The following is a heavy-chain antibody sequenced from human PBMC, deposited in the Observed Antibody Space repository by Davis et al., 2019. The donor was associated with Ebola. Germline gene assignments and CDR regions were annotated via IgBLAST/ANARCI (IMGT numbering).Heavy chain of an antibody. V-gene: IGHV3-11*06. D-gene: IGHD3-9*01. J-gene: IGHJ4*02. CDR3: ARGGPLRYFDWLLSRTYYFDY. Sequence: GRFTISRDNAKNSLYLQMNSLRAEDTAVYYCARGGPLRYFDWLLSRTYYFDYWGQGTLVTVSS.